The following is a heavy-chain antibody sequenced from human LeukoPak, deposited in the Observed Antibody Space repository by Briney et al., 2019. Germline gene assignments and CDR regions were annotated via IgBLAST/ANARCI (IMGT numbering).Heavy chain of an antibody. CDR3: ARDLGRDRYFDS. CDR2: ISGPSDTI. CDR1: GFTFNPYP. D-gene: IGHD5-24*01. V-gene: IGHV3-48*04. Sequence: GGSLRLSCAASGFTFNPYPMNWVRKAPGKGLEWVSYISGPSDTIHYADSVKGRFTISRDNAKNSLYLQMNSLRAEVTAVYYCARDLGRDRYFDSWGQVAMVAVSS. J-gene: IGHJ4*02.